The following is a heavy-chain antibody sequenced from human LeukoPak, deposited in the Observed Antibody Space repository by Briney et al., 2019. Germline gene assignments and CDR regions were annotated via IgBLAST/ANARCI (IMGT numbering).Heavy chain of an antibody. CDR2: IYHSGST. CDR1: GGSISSGGYY. Sequence: SQTLSLTCTVSGGSISSGGYYWSWIRQPPGKGLEWIGYIYHSGSTYYNPSLKSRVTISVDRSKSQFSLKLSSVTAADTAVYYCARARLGALAHYYYYMDVWGKGTTVTVSS. J-gene: IGHJ6*03. D-gene: IGHD3-16*01. V-gene: IGHV4-30-2*01. CDR3: ARARLGALAHYYYYMDV.